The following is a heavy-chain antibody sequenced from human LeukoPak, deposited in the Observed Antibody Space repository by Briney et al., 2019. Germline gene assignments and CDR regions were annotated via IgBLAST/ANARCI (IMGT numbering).Heavy chain of an antibody. Sequence: SETLSLTCTVSGYSISSGYYWGWIRQPPGRGLEWIGNIYYSGSTYYNPSLKSRVTISVDTSNNQFSLKLSSVTAADTAAYYCARAYYYGSGSYRYYYYYMDVWGKGTTVTISS. J-gene: IGHJ6*03. D-gene: IGHD3-10*01. CDR3: ARAYYYGSGSYRYYYYYMDV. CDR2: IYYSGST. CDR1: GYSISSGYY. V-gene: IGHV4-38-2*02.